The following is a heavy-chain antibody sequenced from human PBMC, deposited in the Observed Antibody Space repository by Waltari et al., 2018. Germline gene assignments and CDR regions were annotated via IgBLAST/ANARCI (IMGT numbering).Heavy chain of an antibody. V-gene: IGHV3-53*01. Sequence: EVQLVESGGGLVQPGGSLSLSCEVSGLIVGSNYMIWVRQAPGKWLEWVSVIYSGGTTNYADSVKGRFTISRDSSKNSVYLEMNSLRVEDTAIYYCARGGCGSSTRCFGGFHYGMDVWGHGTTVTVS. J-gene: IGHJ6*02. CDR1: GLIVGSNY. CDR2: IYSGGTT. D-gene: IGHD2-2*01. CDR3: ARGGCGSSTRCFGGFHYGMDV.